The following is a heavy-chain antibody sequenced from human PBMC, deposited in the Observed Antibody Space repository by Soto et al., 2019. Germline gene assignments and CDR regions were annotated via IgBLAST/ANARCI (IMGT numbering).Heavy chain of an antibody. J-gene: IGHJ4*02. V-gene: IGHV3-21*01. CDR2: ISSSSSYI. CDR1: GFIFSNYA. Sequence: PGGSLRLSCAASGFIFSNYAMNWVRQAPGKGLEWVSSISSSSSYIYSADSVKGRFTISRDNAKNSLYLQMNSLRAEDTAVYYSARDTASGSFQPYYFDYWGQGILVTVSS. CDR3: ARDTASGSFQPYYFDY. D-gene: IGHD3-10*01.